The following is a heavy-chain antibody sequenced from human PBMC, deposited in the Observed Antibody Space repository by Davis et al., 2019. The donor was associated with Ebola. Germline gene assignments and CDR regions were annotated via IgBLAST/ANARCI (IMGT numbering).Heavy chain of an antibody. CDR1: GFTLSSYW. CDR3: AKDSGWQMSP. Sequence: GESLKISCAASGFTLSSYWMHWVRKAPGRGPEWVSRISPDGSNIGYADFVKGRFTISRDNAKNSLFLQMNSLTVEDTAMYYCAKDSGWQMSPWGQGALVTVSS. CDR2: ISPDGSNI. V-gene: IGHV3-74*01. D-gene: IGHD6-19*01. J-gene: IGHJ5*02.